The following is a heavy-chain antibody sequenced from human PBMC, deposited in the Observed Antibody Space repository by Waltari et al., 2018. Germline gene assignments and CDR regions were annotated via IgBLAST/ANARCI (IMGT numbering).Heavy chain of an antibody. CDR1: GFIFSSYA. J-gene: IGHJ6*02. CDR2: ASNDGINK. Sequence: QVQLVESGGGVVQPGRSLRLSCAASGFIFSSYAMHWVREAPGQGRCWVAVASNDGINKYYGDSVRGRFTISRDHSKNTVYLQMDSLRGEDTAVYYCAKEGPYYRAYGMDVWGQGTTVTVSS. D-gene: IGHD1-26*01. CDR3: AKEGPYYRAYGMDV. V-gene: IGHV3-30*18.